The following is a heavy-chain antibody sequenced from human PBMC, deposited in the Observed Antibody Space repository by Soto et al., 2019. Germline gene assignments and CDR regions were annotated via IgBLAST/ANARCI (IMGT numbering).Heavy chain of an antibody. CDR2: IYYSGST. J-gene: IGHJ5*02. CDR3: ARVPGP. V-gene: IGHV4-31*03. D-gene: IGHD2-2*01. Sequence: SETLSLTCTVSGVSISSGGYYWSWVSQHPGKGREWIGYIYYSGSTYYNPSLKSRVTISVDTSKNQFSLKLSSVTAADTAVYYCARVPGPWGQGTLVTVS. CDR1: GVSISSGGYY.